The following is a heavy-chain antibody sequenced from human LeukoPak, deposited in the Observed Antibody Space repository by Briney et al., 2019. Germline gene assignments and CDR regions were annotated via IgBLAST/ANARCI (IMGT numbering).Heavy chain of an antibody. V-gene: IGHV1-2*02. CDR2: INPNSGVT. CDR1: GYTFTDYY. J-gene: IGHJ6*02. CDR3: ARNYYYGMDV. Sequence: AASVTVSCKASGYTFTDYYLHWVRQAPGQGLEWMGWINPNSGVTKHAQKFQGRVTMTRDTSITTAYMELSRLTSDDTAVYYCARNYYYGMDVWGQGTTVTVSS.